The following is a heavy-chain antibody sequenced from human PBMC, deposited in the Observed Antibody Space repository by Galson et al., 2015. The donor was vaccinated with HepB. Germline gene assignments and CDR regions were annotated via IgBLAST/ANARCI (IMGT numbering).Heavy chain of an antibody. D-gene: IGHD3-16*01. V-gene: IGHV3-11*01. CDR2: ILGSGDTI. CDR1: GFTFSGYY. CDR3: ARGGWGHAIDI. Sequence: SLRLSCAGSGFTFSGYYMSWIRQAPGKGLEWVSFILGSGDTIYYADSVKGRFTISRDNAKNSLFLQMNSLRAEDTAVYYCARGGWGHAIDIWGQGTVVTVSS. J-gene: IGHJ3*02.